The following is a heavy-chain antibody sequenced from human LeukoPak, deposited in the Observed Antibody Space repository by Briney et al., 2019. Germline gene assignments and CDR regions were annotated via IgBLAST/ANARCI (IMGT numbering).Heavy chain of an antibody. V-gene: IGHV4-39*07. CDR2: IYYSGST. D-gene: IGHD3-3*01. J-gene: IGHJ4*02. CDR3: ARGYDLWSGYLDY. Sequence: PSETLSLTCTVSGGSISSSSYYWGWIRQPPGKGLEWIGSIYYSGSTNYNPSPKSRVTISVDTSKNQFSLKLSSVTAADTAVYYCARGYDLWSGYLDYWGQGTLVTVSS. CDR1: GGSISSSSYY.